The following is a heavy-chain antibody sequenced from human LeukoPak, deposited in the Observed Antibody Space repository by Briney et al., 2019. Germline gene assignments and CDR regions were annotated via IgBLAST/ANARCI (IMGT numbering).Heavy chain of an antibody. CDR1: GFTFSSYS. J-gene: IGHJ4*02. CDR2: ISSSSNTI. V-gene: IGHV3-48*01. CDR3: ARYYDFWA. Sequence: GGSLRLSCAASGFTFSSYSMNWVRQAPGKGLEWVSYISSSSNTIYYADSVKGRFTISRDNAKNSLYLQMNSLRAEDTAVYYCARYYDFWAWGQGTLVTVSS. D-gene: IGHD3-3*01.